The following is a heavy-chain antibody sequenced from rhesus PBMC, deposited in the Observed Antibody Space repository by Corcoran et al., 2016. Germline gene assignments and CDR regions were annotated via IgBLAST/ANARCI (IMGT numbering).Heavy chain of an antibody. Sequence: QLQLQESGPGLVKPSETLSVTCVVSGGSISSSYWSWIRQAPGKGLEWIGYVYGRGSSPNYHPSLQSRVTLSVDTSKNQISLKLSSVTAADTAVYYCARVGYHSGSYGVDAFDFWGQGLRVTVSS. CDR1: GGSISSSY. CDR3: ARVGYHSGSYGVDAFDF. CDR2: VYGRGSSP. D-gene: IGHD3-16*01. J-gene: IGHJ3*01. V-gene: IGHV4-169*01.